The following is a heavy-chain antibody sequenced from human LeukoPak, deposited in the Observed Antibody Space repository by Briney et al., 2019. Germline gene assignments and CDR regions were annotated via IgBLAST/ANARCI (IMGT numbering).Heavy chain of an antibody. J-gene: IGHJ6*02. D-gene: IGHD6-13*01. CDR1: GASISSSY. CDR2: IHDSGST. V-gene: IGHV4-59*08. CDR3: ARSEEQLDDLYYYYYGMDV. Sequence: SETLSLTCTVSGASISSSYWSWIRQSPGRGLEWIGYIHDSGSTNYNPSLNSRVTMSADTSKNQLSLRLSSVTAADTAVYYCARSEEQLDDLYYYYYGMDVWGQGTTVTVSS.